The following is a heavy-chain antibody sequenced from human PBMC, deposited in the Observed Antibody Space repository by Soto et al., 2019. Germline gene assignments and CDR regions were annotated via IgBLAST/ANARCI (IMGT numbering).Heavy chain of an antibody. V-gene: IGHV3-30*18. J-gene: IGHJ4*02. CDR3: AKDSLVRHSGYDYGGLDY. Sequence: QVQLVESGGGVVQPGRSLRLSCAASGFTFSSYGMHWVRQAPGKGLEWVAVISYDGSNKYYADSVKGRFTISRDNSKNTLYLQMNSLTAEDTAVYYCAKDSLVRHSGYDYGGLDYWGQGTLVTVSS. CDR2: ISYDGSNK. D-gene: IGHD5-12*01. CDR1: GFTFSSYG.